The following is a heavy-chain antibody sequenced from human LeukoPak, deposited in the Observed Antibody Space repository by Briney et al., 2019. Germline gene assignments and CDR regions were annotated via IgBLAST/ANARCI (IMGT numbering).Heavy chain of an antibody. Sequence: SETLSLTCAVPGYSISSGYYWGWIRQPPGKGLEWIGSIYHSGSTYYNPSLKSRLTISVDTSKNQFSLKLSSVTAADTAVYYCARQHTFYSSSEEYNWFDPWGQGTLVTVSS. D-gene: IGHD6-13*01. CDR3: ARQHTFYSSSEEYNWFDP. CDR2: IYHSGST. V-gene: IGHV4-38-2*01. J-gene: IGHJ5*02. CDR1: GYSISSGYY.